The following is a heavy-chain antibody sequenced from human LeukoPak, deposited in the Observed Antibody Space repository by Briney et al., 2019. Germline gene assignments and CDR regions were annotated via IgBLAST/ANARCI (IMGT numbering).Heavy chain of an antibody. D-gene: IGHD2/OR15-2a*01. CDR3: AKHSTTSSNWFDP. J-gene: IGHJ5*02. CDR2: ISSSGGTT. V-gene: IGHV3-23*01. Sequence: GGSLRLSCAASGFTFSTYAVNWVRQAPGKGLEWVSAISSSGGTTYYADSVKARFTISRDNSKSTLYLQMNSLRAEDTAVYYCAKHSTTSSNWFDPWGQGTLVTVSS. CDR1: GFTFSTYA.